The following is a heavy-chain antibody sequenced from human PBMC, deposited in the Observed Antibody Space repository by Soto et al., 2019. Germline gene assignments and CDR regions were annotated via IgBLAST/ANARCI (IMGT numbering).Heavy chain of an antibody. CDR2: ISYDGSDK. V-gene: IGHV3-30*18. D-gene: IGHD3-22*01. CDR3: AKLSEDYYDSSGPRGY. J-gene: IGHJ4*02. Sequence: GGSLRLSCEASGFSFRSYGIHWVRQAPGQGLEWVAVISYDGSDKHYADSVKGRFTISIDSSKNTLYLQMNSLRPEDTAVYYCAKLSEDYYDSSGPRGYWGQGTLVTVSS. CDR1: GFSFRSYG.